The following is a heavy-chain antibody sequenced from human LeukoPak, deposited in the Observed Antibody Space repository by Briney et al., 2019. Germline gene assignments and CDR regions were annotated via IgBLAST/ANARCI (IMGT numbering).Heavy chain of an antibody. Sequence: SETLSLTCTVSGGSISSYYWSWIRQSAWKGLEWIGRIYISGSTNYNPPLKSRITMSVDTSKNQFSLKLTSVTAADTAVYYCAREVVDATPSRDYYYYMDVWGKGTTVTVSS. V-gene: IGHV4-4*07. CDR3: AREVVDATPSRDYYYYMDV. CDR2: IYISGST. J-gene: IGHJ6*03. D-gene: IGHD2-15*01. CDR1: GGSISSYY.